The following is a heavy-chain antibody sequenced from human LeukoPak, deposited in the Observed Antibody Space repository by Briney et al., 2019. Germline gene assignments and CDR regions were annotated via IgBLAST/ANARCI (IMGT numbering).Heavy chain of an antibody. J-gene: IGHJ4*02. Sequence: GGSLRLSCAASGFTFSSYWMNWVRQAPGKGLEWVANIKQDGSAKYYVDSVKGRFTISRDNAKNSLYLQMNSLRAQDTAVYYCARGYGSGSYYKGLDYWGQGALVTASS. CDR2: IKQDGSAK. D-gene: IGHD3-10*01. V-gene: IGHV3-7*01. CDR3: ARGYGSGSYYKGLDY. CDR1: GFTFSSYW.